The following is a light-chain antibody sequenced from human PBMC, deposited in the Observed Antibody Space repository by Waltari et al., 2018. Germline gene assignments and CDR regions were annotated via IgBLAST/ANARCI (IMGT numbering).Light chain of an antibody. CDR1: SSDVGGYNY. J-gene: IGLJ1*01. CDR3: TSYASSGTYV. CDR2: DVS. Sequence: QSALTQPASVSGSPGQSITLSCTGSSSDVGGYNYVPWYQQHPGKAPKVLIYDVSKWPSGVSNRFSGSKSGNTASLTISGLQAEDEADYYCTSYASSGTYVFGTGTKVTVL. V-gene: IGLV2-14*01.